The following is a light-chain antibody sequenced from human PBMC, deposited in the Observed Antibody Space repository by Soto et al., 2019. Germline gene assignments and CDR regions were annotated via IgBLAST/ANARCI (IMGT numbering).Light chain of an antibody. Sequence: DIQMTQSPSPLSASVGARVTITCRARQRISTWLAWYQKKPGKAPKLLIYDASGLKSGVTSRFSGSGSGTELTLTISSQQPEEFATYDCQQYNSYPTFGQGTKVEIK. V-gene: IGKV1-5*01. J-gene: IGKJ1*01. CDR2: DAS. CDR3: QQYNSYPT. CDR1: QRISTW.